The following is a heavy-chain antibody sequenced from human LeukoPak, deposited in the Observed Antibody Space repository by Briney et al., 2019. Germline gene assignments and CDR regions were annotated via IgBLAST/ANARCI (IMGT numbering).Heavy chain of an antibody. CDR3: AKPSSGWTSYDAFDI. V-gene: IGHV3-30*02. J-gene: IGHJ3*02. Sequence: GGSLRLSCAASGFTFSSYGMHWVRQAPGKGLEWVAFIRYDGSNKYYADSVKGRFTISRDNSKNTLYLQMNSLRAEDTALYYCAKPSSGWTSYDAFDIWGQGTMVTVSS. CDR2: IRYDGSNK. D-gene: IGHD6-19*01. CDR1: GFTFSSYG.